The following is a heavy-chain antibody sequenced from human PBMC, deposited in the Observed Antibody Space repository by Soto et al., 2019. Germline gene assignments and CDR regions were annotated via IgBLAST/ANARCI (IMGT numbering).Heavy chain of an antibody. D-gene: IGHD3-22*01. CDR2: IYYSGST. Sequence: PSETLSLTCTVSGGSIFSYYWSWIRQSPGKGLEWIGYIYYSGSTNYNPSLKSRVTISVDMSKSHLSLKLSSVTAADTAVYYCAIRASYYDSSGYFDYWGQGTLVTVSS. CDR3: AIRASYYDSSGYFDY. CDR1: GGSIFSYY. V-gene: IGHV4-59*01. J-gene: IGHJ4*02.